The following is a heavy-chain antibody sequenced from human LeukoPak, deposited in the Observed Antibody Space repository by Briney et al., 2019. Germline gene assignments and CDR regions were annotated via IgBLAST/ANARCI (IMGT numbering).Heavy chain of an antibody. CDR1: GFTFSTYE. Sequence: GGSLRLSCAASGFTFSTYEINWVRQAPGKGLEWVSYISSSGSTIYYADSVKGRFTISRDNAKNSLYLQMNSLRAEDTAVYYCARQSSGWDFDYWGQGTLVTVSS. CDR2: ISSSGSTI. D-gene: IGHD6-19*01. V-gene: IGHV3-48*03. J-gene: IGHJ4*02. CDR3: ARQSSGWDFDY.